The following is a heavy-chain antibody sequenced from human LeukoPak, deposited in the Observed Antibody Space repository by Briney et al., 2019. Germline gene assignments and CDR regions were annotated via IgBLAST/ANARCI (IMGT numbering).Heavy chain of an antibody. V-gene: IGHV1-2*02. D-gene: IGHD3-10*01. CDR3: ARRIRGFGELWRTYYYYMDV. Sequence: GASVKVSCKASGYTFTGYYMHWVRQAPGQGLEWMGWINPNSGGTNYAQKFQGRVTMTRDTSISTAYMELSRLRSDDTAVYYCARRIRGFGELWRTYYYYMDVWGKGTTVTISS. CDR1: GYTFTGYY. J-gene: IGHJ6*03. CDR2: INPNSGGT.